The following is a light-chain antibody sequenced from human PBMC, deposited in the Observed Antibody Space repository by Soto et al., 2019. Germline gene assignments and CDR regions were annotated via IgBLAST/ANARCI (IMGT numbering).Light chain of an antibody. J-gene: IGLJ2*01. CDR2: DVS. CDR1: SSDVGGYNH. CDR3: SSYTISGTYVI. Sequence: QSALTQPASVSGSPGQSITISCTGTSSDVGGYNHVSWYQQHPGKAPKLMIYDVSNRPSGVSNRFSGSKSGNTASLTISGLQAEDEADYYCSSYTISGTYVIFGGGTKLTVL. V-gene: IGLV2-14*01.